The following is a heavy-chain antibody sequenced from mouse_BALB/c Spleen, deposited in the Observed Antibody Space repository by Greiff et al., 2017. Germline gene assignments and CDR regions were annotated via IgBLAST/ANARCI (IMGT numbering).Heavy chain of an antibody. CDR2: IYPSDSYT. CDR1: GYTFTSYW. D-gene: IGHD2-1*01. V-gene: IGHV1-69*02. Sequence: QVQLQQPGAELVRPGASVKLSCKASGYTFTSYWINWVKQRPGQGLEWIGNIYPSDSYTNYTQKFKDKATLTVDKSSSTAYMQLSSPTSEDSAVYYCTRCQYGNYYAMDDWGEGTSVSDSS. CDR3: TRCQYGNYYAMDD. J-gene: IGHJ4*01.